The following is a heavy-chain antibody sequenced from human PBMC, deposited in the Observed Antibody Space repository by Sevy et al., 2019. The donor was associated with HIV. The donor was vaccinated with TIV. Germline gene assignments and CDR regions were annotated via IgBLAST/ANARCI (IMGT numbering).Heavy chain of an antibody. V-gene: IGHV3-33*01. CDR3: ARESIAGGGIAYFFDS. J-gene: IGHJ4*02. D-gene: IGHD3-16*02. Sequence: GGSLRLSCAASGFSFNGYGMHWVRQAPGKGLEWVAVIWNDGTNREYAASVKGRFTISRDNSKNTLFLQMNSLRDEDTAVYYCARESIAGGGIAYFFDSWGQGTLVTVSS. CDR1: GFSFNGYG. CDR2: IWNDGTNR.